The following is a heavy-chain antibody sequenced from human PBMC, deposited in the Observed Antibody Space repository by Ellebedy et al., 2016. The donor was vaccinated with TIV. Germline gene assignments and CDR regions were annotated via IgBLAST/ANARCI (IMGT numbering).Heavy chain of an antibody. J-gene: IGHJ4*02. Sequence: AASVKVPCKASGYTFIGYYMHWVRQAPGQGLEWMGWINPKNGDTSYAQKFQGRVTMTRDPSISTAYMELSRLGSDDTVVYYCGRSGYGSGWSFDYWGQGTLVTVSS. CDR3: GRSGYGSGWSFDY. D-gene: IGHD6-19*01. CDR2: INPKNGDT. V-gene: IGHV1-2*02. CDR1: GYTFIGYY.